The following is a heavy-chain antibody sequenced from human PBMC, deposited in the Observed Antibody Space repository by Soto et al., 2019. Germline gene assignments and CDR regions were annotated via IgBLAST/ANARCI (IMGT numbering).Heavy chain of an antibody. CDR2: INHSGST. V-gene: IGHV4-34*01. J-gene: IGHJ4*02. CDR3: ARGLTVATTSHYFDY. CDR1: GGSFSGYY. Sequence: PSETLSLTCAVYGGSFSGYYWSWIRQPPGKGLEWIGEINHSGSTNYNPSLKSRVTISVDTSKNQFSLKLSSVTAADTAVYYCARGLTVATTSHYFDYWGQGTLVTVS. D-gene: IGHD5-12*01.